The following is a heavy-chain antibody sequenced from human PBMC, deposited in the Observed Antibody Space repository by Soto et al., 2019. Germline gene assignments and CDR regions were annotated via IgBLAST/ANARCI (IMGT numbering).Heavy chain of an antibody. V-gene: IGHV6-1*01. CDR2: TYYRSRWYN. CDR3: AGSTSHYWYYIVV. J-gene: IGHJ6*03. CDR1: GDSFSSNNAA. Sequence: PSQTLSLTCALSGDSFSSNNAAWNWIRQSPSRGLEWLGRTYYRSRWYNDYAVSVKSRITVNPDTSKNQFSLQLTSVTPEDTAVYYCAGSTSHYWYYIVVSCKTTTVTV. D-gene: IGHD1-26*01.